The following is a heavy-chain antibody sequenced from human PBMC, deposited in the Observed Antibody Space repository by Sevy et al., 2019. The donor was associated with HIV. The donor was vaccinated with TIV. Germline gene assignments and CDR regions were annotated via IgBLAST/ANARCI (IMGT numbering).Heavy chain of an antibody. D-gene: IGHD4-17*01. CDR1: GFTFNNYP. Sequence: GGSLRLSCVTSGFTFNNYPMTWVRQAPGKGLEWVSAISGSSDSAYYADSVKDRFIISRDNSKNTLFLQMNSLTTEDTAVYYCARPRANYVDHYFFYAMDVWGQGTTVTVSS. V-gene: IGHV3-23*01. CDR2: ISGSSDSA. J-gene: IGHJ6*02. CDR3: ARPRANYVDHYFFYAMDV.